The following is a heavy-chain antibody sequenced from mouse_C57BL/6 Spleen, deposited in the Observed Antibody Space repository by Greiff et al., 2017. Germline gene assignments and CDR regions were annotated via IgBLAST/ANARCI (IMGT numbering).Heavy chain of an antibody. CDR3: AIYPIEGLDYFDY. D-gene: IGHD2-2*01. Sequence: VQLQQPGAELVKPGASVKVSCKASGYTFTSYWMHWVKQRPGQGLEWIGRIHPSDSDTNYNQKFKGKATLTVDQSSSTAYMQLSSLTSEDAAVYYCAIYPIEGLDYFDYWGQGTTLTVSS. CDR1: GYTFTSYW. CDR2: IHPSDSDT. V-gene: IGHV1-74*01. J-gene: IGHJ2*01.